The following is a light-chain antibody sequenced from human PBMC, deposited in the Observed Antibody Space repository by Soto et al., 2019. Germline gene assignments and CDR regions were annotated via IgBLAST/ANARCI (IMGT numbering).Light chain of an antibody. CDR3: QQFRRLSLP. J-gene: IGKJ4*01. CDR1: QSVSNSY. CDR2: GAS. V-gene: IGKV3-20*01. Sequence: EIVFTQSPGTLSLSPWERATLSCRASQSVSNSYLAWYQQKPGQAPRLLIYGASNRATGIPDRFSGSGSGTNFTLTISRLEADDCAVYCCQQFRRLSLPFGRGTKVDIK.